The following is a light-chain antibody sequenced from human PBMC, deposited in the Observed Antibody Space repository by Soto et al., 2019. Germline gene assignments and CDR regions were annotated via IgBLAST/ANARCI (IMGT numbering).Light chain of an antibody. V-gene: IGKV1-9*01. CDR2: AAS. CDR1: QGIKGY. J-gene: IGKJ5*01. CDR3: QQLGSYLIT. Sequence: IQLTQSPSALSASVGDRVTITCRASQGIKGYLAWYQQKPGKAPKLLIYAASTLQSGVPSRFSGSGSGTDFTLTITSLQPEDFATYNCQQLGSYLITFGQGTRLDIK.